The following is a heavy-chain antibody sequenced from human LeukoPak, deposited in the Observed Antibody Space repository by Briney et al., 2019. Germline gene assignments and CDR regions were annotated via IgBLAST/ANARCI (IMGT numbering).Heavy chain of an antibody. CDR1: GGSVSSGSYY. Sequence: PSETLSLTCTVSGGSVSSGSYYWSWIRQPPGKGLEWIGYIYYSGSTNYNPSLKSRVTISVDTSKNRFSLKLSSVTAADTAVYYCARRPRAVAGTTYFDLWGRGTLVTVSS. CDR3: ARRPRAVAGTTYFDL. V-gene: IGHV4-61*01. CDR2: IYYSGST. D-gene: IGHD6-19*01. J-gene: IGHJ2*01.